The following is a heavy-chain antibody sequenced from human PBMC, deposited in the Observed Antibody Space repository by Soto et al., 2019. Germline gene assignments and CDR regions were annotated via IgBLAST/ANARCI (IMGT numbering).Heavy chain of an antibody. D-gene: IGHD3-10*01. CDR1: GFTFSSYG. V-gene: IGHV3-33*01. Sequence: GGSLRLSCAASGFTFSSYGMHWVRQAPGKGLEWVAVIWYDGSNKYYADSVKGRFTISRDNSKNTLYLQMNSLRAEDTAVYYCARDSGAVRGVNTYYFDYWGQGTLVTVSS. J-gene: IGHJ4*02. CDR3: ARDSGAVRGVNTYYFDY. CDR2: IWYDGSNK.